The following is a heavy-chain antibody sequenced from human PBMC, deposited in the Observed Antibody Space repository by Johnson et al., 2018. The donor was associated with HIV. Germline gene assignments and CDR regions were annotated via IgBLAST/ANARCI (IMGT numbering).Heavy chain of an antibody. Sequence: QMLLVESGGGLVKPGGSLRLSCAASGFTFSSYGMHWVRQAPGKGLEWVAFIRYDGSNKYYADSVKGRFTISRDNSKNTLYLQMNTLRAEDTAVYYCGGVGRTGSAFDMWGLGTMVTVSS. CDR3: GGVGRTGSAFDM. V-gene: IGHV3-30*02. CDR2: IRYDGSNK. J-gene: IGHJ3*02. D-gene: IGHD2-15*01. CDR1: GFTFSSYG.